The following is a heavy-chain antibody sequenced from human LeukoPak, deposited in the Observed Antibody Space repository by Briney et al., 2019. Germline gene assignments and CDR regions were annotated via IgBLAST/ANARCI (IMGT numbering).Heavy chain of an antibody. CDR1: GYTFTSYG. D-gene: IGHD6-6*01. Sequence: ASVKVSCKASGYTFTSYGISWVRQAPGQGLEWMGWISAYNGNTNYAQKLQGRVTMTTDTSTSTAYMELSSLRSEDTAVYYCARLYSSSSKNAFDIWGQGTMVTVSS. CDR3: ARLYSSSSKNAFDI. J-gene: IGHJ3*02. V-gene: IGHV1-18*01. CDR2: ISAYNGNT.